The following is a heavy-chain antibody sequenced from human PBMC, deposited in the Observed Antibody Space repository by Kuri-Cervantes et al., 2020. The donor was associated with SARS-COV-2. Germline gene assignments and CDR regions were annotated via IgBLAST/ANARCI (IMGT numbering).Heavy chain of an antibody. CDR3: ARDRSTHYFDY. J-gene: IGHJ4*02. CDR2: ISYDGSNK. Sequence: GESLKISCAASGFTFSNAWMSWVRQAPGKGLEWVAVISYDGSNKYYADSVKGRFTISRDNSKNTLYLQMNSLRAEDTAVYYCARDRSTHYFDYWGQGTLVTVSS. V-gene: IGHV3-30-3*01. CDR1: GFTFSNAW.